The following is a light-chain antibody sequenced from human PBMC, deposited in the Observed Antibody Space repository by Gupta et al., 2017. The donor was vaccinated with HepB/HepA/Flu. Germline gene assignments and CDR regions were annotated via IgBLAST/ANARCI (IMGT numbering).Light chain of an antibody. J-gene: IGLJ2*01. CDR2: NND. Sequence: QSLLPPPPSTFGTPGQTVTISCFGSSSNAGSRTENWYQHLPGRSPKLIIYNNDQRPSGVSDRFSGSKSGTSASLAINGLQPDDEADYYCSTWDDSLNGVVFGGGTKLTVL. CDR1: SSNAGSRT. V-gene: IGLV1-44*01. CDR3: STWDDSLNGVV.